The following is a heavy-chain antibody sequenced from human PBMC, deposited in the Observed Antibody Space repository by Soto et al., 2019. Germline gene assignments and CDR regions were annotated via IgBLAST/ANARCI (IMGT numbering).Heavy chain of an antibody. D-gene: IGHD1-26*01. CDR3: ARPPYSASYYYFDQ. J-gene: IGHJ4*02. CDR2: IYPGDSDT. Sequence: RGESLKISFKASGYSFTSYWIGWVRQMPGKGLEWMGIIYPGDSDTIYSPSFQGQVTISADKSISTAYLQWNSLKASDTAMYYCARPPYSASYYYFDQWGQGTPVTVSS. V-gene: IGHV5-51*01. CDR1: GYSFTSYW.